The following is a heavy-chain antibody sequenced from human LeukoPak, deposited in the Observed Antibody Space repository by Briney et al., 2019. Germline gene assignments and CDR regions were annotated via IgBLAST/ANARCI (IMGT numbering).Heavy chain of an antibody. CDR2: IKQDGSEK. Sequence: GGSLRLSCAASGFTFSSYWMSWVRQAPGRGLEGVANIKQDGSEKYYVDSVKGRSTISRDNAKNSLYLQMNSLRAEDTAVYYCARAGIAAAGTRGLFDYWGQGTLVTVSS. CDR1: GFTFSSYW. V-gene: IGHV3-7*03. CDR3: ARAGIAAAGTRGLFDY. D-gene: IGHD6-13*01. J-gene: IGHJ4*02.